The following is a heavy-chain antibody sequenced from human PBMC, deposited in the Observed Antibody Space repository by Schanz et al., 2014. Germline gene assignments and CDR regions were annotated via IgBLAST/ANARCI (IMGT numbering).Heavy chain of an antibody. D-gene: IGHD3-16*01. CDR1: GFTFSDYY. CDR2: ISWNSGSI. CDR3: AKDRQNRVNRVGYYYGMDV. Sequence: VQLVESGGGLVKPGGSLRLSCAASGFTFSDYYMSWVRQAPGKGLEWVSGISWNSGSIGYADSVKGRFTISRDDAKNSLYLQMNSLRAEDTALYYCAKDRQNRVNRVGYYYGMDVWGQGTTVTVSS. J-gene: IGHJ6*02. V-gene: IGHV3-9*01.